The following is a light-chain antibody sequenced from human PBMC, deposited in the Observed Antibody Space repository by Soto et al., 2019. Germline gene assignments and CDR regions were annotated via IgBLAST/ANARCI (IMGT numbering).Light chain of an antibody. V-gene: IGKV1-5*03. CDR3: QQYNSYPWT. J-gene: IGKJ1*01. Sequence: DIQMTQSPSTLSASVGDRVTITCRASQSMSSWLAWYQQKPGKAPKLLIYKASNLGSGVPSRFSGSGSGTEFTLTISSLQPDDFASYYCQQYNSYPWTFGQGTKVEIK. CDR2: KAS. CDR1: QSMSSW.